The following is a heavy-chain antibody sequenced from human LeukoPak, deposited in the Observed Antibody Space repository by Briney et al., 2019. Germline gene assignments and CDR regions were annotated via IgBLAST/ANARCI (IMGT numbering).Heavy chain of an antibody. Sequence: PGGSLRLSCAASGFTFSNYAMSWVRQAPGKGLEGVSAISGSGDNTYYADSVKGRFTVPRHNAKNPLYVQMKSLRAEDTAVYYCAKDFVVVPGNVNYFDYWGQGTLVTVSS. V-gene: IGHV3-23*01. CDR3: AKDFVVVPGNVNYFDY. D-gene: IGHD2-21*02. CDR2: ISGSGDNT. CDR1: GFTFSNYA. J-gene: IGHJ4*02.